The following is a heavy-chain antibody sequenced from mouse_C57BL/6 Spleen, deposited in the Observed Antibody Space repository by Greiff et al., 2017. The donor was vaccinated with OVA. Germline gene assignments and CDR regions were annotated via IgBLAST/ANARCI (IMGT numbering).Heavy chain of an antibody. J-gene: IGHJ1*03. CDR3: ARRRDDWYFDV. Sequence: EVKLVESGGGLVKPGGSLKLSCAASGFTFSDYGMHWVRQAPEKGLEWVAYISSGSSTIYYADTVKGRVTISRDNAKNTLFLQMTSLRSEDTAMYYCARRRDDWYFDVWGTGTTVTVSS. D-gene: IGHD3-3*01. CDR1: GFTFSDYG. V-gene: IGHV5-17*01. CDR2: ISSGSSTI.